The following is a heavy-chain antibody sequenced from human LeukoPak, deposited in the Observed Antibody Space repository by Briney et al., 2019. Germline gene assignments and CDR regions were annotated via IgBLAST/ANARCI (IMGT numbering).Heavy chain of an antibody. CDR2: VYTNGNT. Sequence: SETLSLTCTVSGGSISSYYWSWIWQPAGKGLEWIGRVYTNGNTNYNPSFKSRVTMSVDTSKNQFSLKLSSVTAADTAVYYCARGDSSGSFDYWGQGTLVTVSS. CDR3: ARGDSSGSFDY. V-gene: IGHV4-4*07. J-gene: IGHJ4*02. CDR1: GGSISSYY. D-gene: IGHD3-22*01.